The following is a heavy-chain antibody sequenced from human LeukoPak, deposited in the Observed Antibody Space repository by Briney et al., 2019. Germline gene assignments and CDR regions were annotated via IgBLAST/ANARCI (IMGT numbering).Heavy chain of an antibody. CDR1: GLTFSNYA. CDR2: ILGNGRST. Sequence: PGGSLRLSCAASGLTFSNYAMNWVRQAPGKGLEWVAAILGNGRSTYYTDSVKGGFTISRDNSKNTLYLQMHTLRVEDTAVYYCGTPQSPSRGFYMDVWGKGTTVTVSS. CDR3: GTPQSPSRGFYMDV. V-gene: IGHV3-23*01. J-gene: IGHJ6*03.